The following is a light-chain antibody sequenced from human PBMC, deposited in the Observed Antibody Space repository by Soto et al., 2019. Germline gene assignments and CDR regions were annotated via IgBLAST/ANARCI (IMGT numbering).Light chain of an antibody. CDR2: AAS. V-gene: IGKV3-11*01. Sequence: EIVLTQSPATLSLSPGERATLSCRASQSVSSSLAWYQQKPGQAPRLLIYAASNRATGIPTRFSGSGSGTDFTLTISSLEPEDFAVYYCQQYGSSPLTFGGGTKVEIK. J-gene: IGKJ4*01. CDR3: QQYGSSPLT. CDR1: QSVSSS.